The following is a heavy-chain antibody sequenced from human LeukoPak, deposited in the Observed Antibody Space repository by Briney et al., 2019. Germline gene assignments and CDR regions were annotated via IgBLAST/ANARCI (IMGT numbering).Heavy chain of an antibody. Sequence: GGSLRLSCAASGFTFSSYAMHWVRQAPGKGLEWVAVISYDGSNKYYADSVKGRFTISRDNSKNTLYLQMNSLRAEDTAVYYCARRTTLEGGYYFDYWGRGTLVTVSS. J-gene: IGHJ4*02. CDR2: ISYDGSNK. D-gene: IGHD3-16*01. CDR3: ARRTTLEGGYYFDY. CDR1: GFTFSSYA. V-gene: IGHV3-30*04.